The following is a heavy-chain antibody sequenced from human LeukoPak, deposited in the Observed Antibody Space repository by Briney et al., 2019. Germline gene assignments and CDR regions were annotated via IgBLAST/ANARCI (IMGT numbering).Heavy chain of an antibody. J-gene: IGHJ5*02. Sequence: GGSLRLSCAASGFTFSSYGMHWVRQAPGKGLEWVAVIWYDGSNKNYADSVKGRFTISRDNSKNTLYLQMNSLRAEDTAVYYCARDCSGGARGWFDPWGQGTLVTVSS. CDR2: IWYDGSNK. CDR3: ARDCSGGARGWFDP. CDR1: GFTFSSYG. V-gene: IGHV3-33*01. D-gene: IGHD2-8*02.